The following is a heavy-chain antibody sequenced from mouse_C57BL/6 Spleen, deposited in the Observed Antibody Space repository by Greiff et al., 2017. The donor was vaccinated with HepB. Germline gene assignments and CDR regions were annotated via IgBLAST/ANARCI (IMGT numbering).Heavy chain of an antibody. J-gene: IGHJ3*01. CDR3: ARHGDAYYSNPWFAY. V-gene: IGHV5-6*01. D-gene: IGHD2-5*01. Sequence: EVMLVESGGDLVKPGGSLKLSCAASGFTFSSYGMSWVRQTPDKRLEWVATISSGGSYTYYPDSVKGRFTISRDNAKNTLYLQMSSLKSEDTAMYYCARHGDAYYSNPWFAYWGQGTLVTVSA. CDR2: ISSGGSYT. CDR1: GFTFSSYG.